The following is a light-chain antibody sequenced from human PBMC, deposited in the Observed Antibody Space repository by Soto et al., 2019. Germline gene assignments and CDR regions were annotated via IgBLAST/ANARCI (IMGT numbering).Light chain of an antibody. CDR1: HSVSSNY. CDR3: QQRSNWPPSIT. CDR2: RAS. J-gene: IGKJ5*01. Sequence: EIVLTQSPGTLSLSPGERATLSCSTSHSVSSNYLAWYQQKPGQAPRLLIYRASTRATFLPARFSGSGSGTDFTLTISSLEPEDFAVYYCQQRSNWPPSITFGQGTRLEI. V-gene: IGKV3D-20*02.